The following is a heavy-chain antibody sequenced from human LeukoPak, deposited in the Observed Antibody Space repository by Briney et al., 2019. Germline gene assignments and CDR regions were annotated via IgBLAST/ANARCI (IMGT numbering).Heavy chain of an antibody. D-gene: IGHD3-22*01. J-gene: IGHJ4*02. CDR3: ARGYRITMIVVVITGFYYFDY. CDR1: GFTFHDYG. CDR2: INWNGGST. Sequence: GGSLRLSCAASGFTFHDYGMSWVRQAPGKGLEWVSGINWNGGSTGYADSVKGRFTISRDNAKNSLYLQMNSLRAEDTALYHCARGYRITMIVVVITGFYYFDYWGQGTLVTVSS. V-gene: IGHV3-20*01.